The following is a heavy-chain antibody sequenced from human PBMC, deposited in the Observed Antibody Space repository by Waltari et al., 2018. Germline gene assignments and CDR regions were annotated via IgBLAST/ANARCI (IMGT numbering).Heavy chain of an antibody. V-gene: IGHV3-30*18. J-gene: IGHJ6*02. D-gene: IGHD6-13*01. CDR1: GYTFRDYG. CDR3: AKDRRWSAGGFYYYYGMDV. Sequence: QGQLVESGGGVVQPGRSLRLSCEGSGYTFRDYGIHWVRQAPGKGLDWRAVIGDDGTHKIYADSVNGRFTISKDNSKKTVYLEMNSLGVDDTAVYHCAKDRRWSAGGFYYYYGMDVWGQGTTVVVSS. CDR2: IGDDGTHK.